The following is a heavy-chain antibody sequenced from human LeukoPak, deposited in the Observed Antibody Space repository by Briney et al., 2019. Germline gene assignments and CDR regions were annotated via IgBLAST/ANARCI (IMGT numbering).Heavy chain of an antibody. Sequence: GGSLRLSCVASGFSFSYYDMHWVRQAPGKGLEWVAFIRYVGNNEYYADSVKGRFTISRGNSKNTLYLQMNSLRREDTAVYYCVKSTDYPGFGFWGQGTLVTVSS. CDR2: IRYVGNNE. D-gene: IGHD2-8*02. CDR1: GFSFSYYD. J-gene: IGHJ4*02. CDR3: VKSTDYPGFGF. V-gene: IGHV3-30*02.